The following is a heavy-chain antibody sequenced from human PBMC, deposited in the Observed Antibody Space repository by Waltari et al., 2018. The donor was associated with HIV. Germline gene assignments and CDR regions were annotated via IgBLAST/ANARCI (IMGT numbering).Heavy chain of an antibody. V-gene: IGHV3-7*01. CDR3: ARGAGSV. CDR1: GILFGSFW. J-gene: IGHJ4*02. CDR2: IKEDGGER. Sequence: LEESGGGAVQPGGSLGLLCEDSGILFGSFWMSWVRQVSGKGLEWVADIKEDGGERNVVDSVKGRFTVSRDNAKNLLILKMDNLKMEDSGIYYCARGAGSVWGQGTLVTVSS.